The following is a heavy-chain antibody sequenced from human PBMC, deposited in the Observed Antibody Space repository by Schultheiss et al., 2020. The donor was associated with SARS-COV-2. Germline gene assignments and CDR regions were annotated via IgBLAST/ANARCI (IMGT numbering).Heavy chain of an antibody. CDR3: ARRYRGGRSDC. D-gene: IGHD6-19*01. V-gene: IGHV4-39*01. J-gene: IGHJ4*02. Sequence: SETLSLTCTVSGGSISSGSYYWSWIRQPPGKGLEWIGSVYYSGSTYYNPSVKSRVTISVDTSKNQFSLKLSSVTGTDTAVYYCARRYRGGRSDCWGQGTLVTVSS. CDR1: GGSISSGSYY. CDR2: VYYSGST.